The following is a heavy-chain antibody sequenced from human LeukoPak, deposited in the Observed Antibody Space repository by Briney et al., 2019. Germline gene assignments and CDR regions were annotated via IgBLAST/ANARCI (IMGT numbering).Heavy chain of an antibody. D-gene: IGHD3-9*01. V-gene: IGHV4-61*05. Sequence: SETLSLTCTVSGGSISSSSYYWSWIRQPPGKGLEWVGSISYIGSTHSNPSLRSRVTISVDTSKNQFSLRLSSVTAADTAIYYCARHLTVTGYGNDAFDIWGQGTMVTVSS. CDR2: ISYIGST. CDR3: ARHLTVTGYGNDAFDI. J-gene: IGHJ3*02. CDR1: GGSISSSSYY.